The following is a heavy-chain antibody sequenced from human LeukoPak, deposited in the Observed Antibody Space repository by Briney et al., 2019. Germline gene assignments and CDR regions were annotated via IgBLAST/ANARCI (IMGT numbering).Heavy chain of an antibody. D-gene: IGHD3-16*01. CDR3: VKDLGFDY. J-gene: IGHJ4*02. Sequence: GGSLRLSCAASGYTFSSYGMHWVRQAPGKGLEWVAVISYDGSEKHYVDSVKGRFAISRDNSKSTLYLQMNSLRVEDTAVYYCVKDLGFDYWGQGTLVTVSS. CDR2: ISYDGSEK. CDR1: GYTFSSYG. V-gene: IGHV3-30*18.